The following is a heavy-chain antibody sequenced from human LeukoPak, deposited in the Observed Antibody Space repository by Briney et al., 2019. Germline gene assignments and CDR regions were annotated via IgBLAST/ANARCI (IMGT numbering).Heavy chain of an antibody. CDR2: ISAYNGNT. CDR3: ARAVYCSSTSCYSIQDNWFDP. V-gene: IGHV1-18*01. CDR1: GYTFTNYG. J-gene: IGHJ5*02. D-gene: IGHD2-2*01. Sequence: ASVKVSCKASGYTFTNYGISWVRQAPGQGLEWMGWISAYNGNTNFAQKLQDRVTMTTDTSTCTAYMELRSLRSDDTAVYYCARAVYCSSTSCYSIQDNWFDPWGQGTLVTVSS.